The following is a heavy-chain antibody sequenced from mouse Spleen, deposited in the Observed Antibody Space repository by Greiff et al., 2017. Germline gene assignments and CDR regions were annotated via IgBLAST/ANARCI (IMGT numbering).Heavy chain of an antibody. CDR2: INPNYGTT. Sequence: VQLQQSGPELVKPGASVKISCKASGYSFTDYNMNWVKQSNGKSLEWIGVINPNYGTTSYNQKFKGKATLTVDQSSSTDYMQLNSLTSEDYEVYYCERSFTTVPACDYWGQGTTLTVSS. CDR1: GYSFTDYN. D-gene: IGHD1-1*01. CDR3: ERSFTTVPACDY. J-gene: IGHJ2*01. V-gene: IGHV1-39*01.